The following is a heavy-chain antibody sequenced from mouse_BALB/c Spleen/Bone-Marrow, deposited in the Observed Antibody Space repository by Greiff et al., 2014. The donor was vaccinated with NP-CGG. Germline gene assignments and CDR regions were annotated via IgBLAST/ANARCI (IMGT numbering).Heavy chain of an antibody. CDR1: GFNIKDTY. CDR2: IDPANGNT. V-gene: IGHV14-3*02. Sequence: VQLQQSGAELVKPGASVKLSCTASGFNIKDTYMHWVKQRPEQGLEWIGRIDPANGNTKYDPKFQGKATITADTSSNTAYLQLSSLTSEDTAVYYCARSHYYGSYAMDYWGQGTSVTASS. D-gene: IGHD1-2*01. CDR3: ARSHYYGSYAMDY. J-gene: IGHJ4*01.